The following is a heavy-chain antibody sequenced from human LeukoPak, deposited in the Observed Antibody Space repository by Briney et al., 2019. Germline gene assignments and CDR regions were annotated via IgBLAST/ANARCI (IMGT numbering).Heavy chain of an antibody. CDR1: GDSVSNGNYY. J-gene: IGHJ4*02. D-gene: IGHD3-10*01. Sequence: SETLSLTCTVSGDSVSNGNYYWSWLRQPPGQALEWIGYIYYTGKTYYSPSLEGRVTILVDTSRNHFSVKLSSVTAADTAVYYCARSQNYYGSGDYWSQGTLVTVSS. CDR2: IYYTGKT. CDR3: ARSQNYYGSGDY. V-gene: IGHV4-61*03.